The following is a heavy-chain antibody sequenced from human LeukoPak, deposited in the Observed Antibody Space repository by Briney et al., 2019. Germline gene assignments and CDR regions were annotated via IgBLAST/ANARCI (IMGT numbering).Heavy chain of an antibody. CDR2: ISYDGSER. V-gene: IGHV3-30*18. Sequence: GRSLRLSCAASGFTFSNSDMFWVRQAPGKGLEWVALISYDGSERYYADSVKGRFTVSRDNTKNSLDLQMNSLRAEDTAVYYCAKGMTAGGRLYYFDYWGQGALVTVSS. CDR3: AKGMTAGGRLYYFDY. D-gene: IGHD2-21*02. J-gene: IGHJ4*02. CDR1: GFTFSNSD.